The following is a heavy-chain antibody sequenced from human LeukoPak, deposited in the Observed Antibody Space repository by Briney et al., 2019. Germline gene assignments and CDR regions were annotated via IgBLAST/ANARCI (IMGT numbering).Heavy chain of an antibody. D-gene: IGHD6-13*01. CDR1: GGSISSYY. Sequence: SETLSLTCTVSGGSISSYYWSWIRQPPGKGLEWIGYIYTSGSTNYNPSLKSRVTISVDTSKNQFSLKLSSVTAADTAVYYCARHQAPAAGNWFDPWGQGTLVTVSS. CDR2: IYTSGST. J-gene: IGHJ5*02. CDR3: ARHQAPAAGNWFDP. V-gene: IGHV4-4*09.